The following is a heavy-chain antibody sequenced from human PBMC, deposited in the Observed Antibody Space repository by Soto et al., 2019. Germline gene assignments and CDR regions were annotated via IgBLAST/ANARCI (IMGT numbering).Heavy chain of an antibody. Sequence: SETLSLTCAVYGGSFSGYYWSWIRQPPGKGLEWIGEINHSGSTNYNPSLKSRVTISVDTSKNQFSLKLSSVTAADTAVYYCARARYYYDSSGYYYSANTRAYYYGMDVWGQGTTVTVSS. V-gene: IGHV4-34*01. CDR1: GGSFSGYY. CDR3: ARARYYYDSSGYYYSANTRAYYYGMDV. J-gene: IGHJ6*02. D-gene: IGHD3-22*01. CDR2: INHSGST.